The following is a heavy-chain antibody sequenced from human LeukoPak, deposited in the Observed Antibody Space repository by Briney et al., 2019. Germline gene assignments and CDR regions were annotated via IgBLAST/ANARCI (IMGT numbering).Heavy chain of an antibody. V-gene: IGHV1-2*02. CDR3: ARDVTTEGFDYGGNPPYYYYYGMDV. J-gene: IGHJ6*02. CDR2: INPNSGGT. CDR1: GYTFTGYY. Sequence: GASVKVSCKASGYTFTGYYMHWVRQAPGQGLEWMGWINPNSGGTNYAQKFQGRVTMTRDTSISTAYMELSSLRSEDTAVYYCARDVTTEGFDYGGNPPYYYYYGMDVWGQGTTVTVSS. D-gene: IGHD4-23*01.